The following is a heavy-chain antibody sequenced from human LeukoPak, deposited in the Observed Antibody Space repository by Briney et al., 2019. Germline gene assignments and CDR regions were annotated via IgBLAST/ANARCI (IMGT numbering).Heavy chain of an antibody. V-gene: IGHV3-7*01. CDR1: GFTFSSYW. CDR3: ARDKIEGPTKLDY. Sequence: GGSLRLSCAASGFTFSSYWMSWVRQAPGKGLEWVANIKQDESGKYYGDSVKGRFTVSRDNAKNSLYLQLNSLRAEDTAVYYCARDKIEGPTKLDYWGQGILVTVSS. J-gene: IGHJ4*02. CDR2: IKQDESGK. D-gene: IGHD1-1*01.